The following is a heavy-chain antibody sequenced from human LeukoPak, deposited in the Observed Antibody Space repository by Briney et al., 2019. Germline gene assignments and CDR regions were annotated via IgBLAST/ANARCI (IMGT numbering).Heavy chain of an antibody. CDR1: GGSFTSGGYF. V-gene: IGHV4-31*01. CDR3: ARRYSGYEYFDY. D-gene: IGHD5-12*01. CDR2: IYHTGST. Sequence: SQTLSLTCTVSGGSFTSGGYFWNWLRQHPGKALQRLGNIYHTGSTYHNPSLKSPVTISVDTSKNQFSLKLSSVTAADTAVYYCARRYSGYEYFDYWGQGTLVTVSS. J-gene: IGHJ4*02.